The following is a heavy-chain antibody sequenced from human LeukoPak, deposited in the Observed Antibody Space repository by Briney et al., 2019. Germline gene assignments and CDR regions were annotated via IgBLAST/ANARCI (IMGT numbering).Heavy chain of an antibody. J-gene: IGHJ5*02. CDR2: IYYSGST. CDR3: ARIRDFWSGNNWFDP. V-gene: IGHV4-59*01. D-gene: IGHD3-3*01. Sequence: KPSETLSLTCTVSGGSISSYYWSWIRQPPGKGLEWIGDIYYSGSTNYNPSLKSRVTISVDTSKNQFYLKLRSVTAADTAVYYCARIRDFWSGNNWFDPWGQGTLVTVSS. CDR1: GGSISSYY.